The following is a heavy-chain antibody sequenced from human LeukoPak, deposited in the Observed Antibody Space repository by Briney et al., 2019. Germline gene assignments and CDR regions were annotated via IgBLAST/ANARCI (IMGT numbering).Heavy chain of an antibody. V-gene: IGHV1-18*01. CDR2: INPYNGNR. Sequence: ASVKVSCKASGYTFTSYGISWVRQAPGQGLECMGRINPYNGNRNYAQKFQGRVTMTTDTSTSTAYMELRSMRSDDTAVYYCAREIYGRFDYWGQGALVTVSS. J-gene: IGHJ4*02. CDR1: GYTFTSYG. CDR3: AREIYGRFDY. D-gene: IGHD4-17*01.